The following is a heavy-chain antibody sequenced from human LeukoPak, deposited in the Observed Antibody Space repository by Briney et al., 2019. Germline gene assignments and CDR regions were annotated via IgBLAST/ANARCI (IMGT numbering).Heavy chain of an antibody. Sequence: GGSLRLSCAASGFTFSSYGMSWVRQAPGKGLEWVSAISGSGGSTYYADSVKGRFTISRDNSKNTLYLQMNSLRAEDTAMYYCAKTSREQQLIGYFDYWGQGTLVTVSS. CDR1: GFTFSSYG. J-gene: IGHJ4*02. CDR3: AKTSREQQLIGYFDY. CDR2: ISGSGGST. V-gene: IGHV3-23*01. D-gene: IGHD6-13*01.